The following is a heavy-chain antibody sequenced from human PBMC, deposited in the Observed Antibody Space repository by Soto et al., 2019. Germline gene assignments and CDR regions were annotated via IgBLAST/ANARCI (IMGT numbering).Heavy chain of an antibody. CDR2: ISGSGGST. CDR3: AKDDSSSWLGGFDP. Sequence: GGSLRLSCAASGFTFSSYAMSWVRQAPGKGLEWVSAISGSGGSTYYADSVKGRFTISRGNSKNTLYLQMNSLRAEDTAVYYCAKDDSSSWLGGFDPWGQGTLVTVSS. CDR1: GFTFSSYA. J-gene: IGHJ5*02. D-gene: IGHD6-13*01. V-gene: IGHV3-23*01.